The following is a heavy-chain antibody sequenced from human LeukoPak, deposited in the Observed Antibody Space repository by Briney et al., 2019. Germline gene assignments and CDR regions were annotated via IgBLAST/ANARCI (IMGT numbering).Heavy chain of an antibody. J-gene: IGHJ4*02. Sequence: GSLRLSCAASGFTFSSYSMNWVRQAPGKGLEWIGSIYYSGTTFYMPSLKSRVTISVDTSKNQFSLRLTSVTAADTAVYYCARTRQLRYFDSWGQGALVTVSS. CDR3: ARTRQLRYFDS. D-gene: IGHD3-9*01. CDR2: IYYSGTT. CDR1: GFTFSSYSMN. V-gene: IGHV4-59*05.